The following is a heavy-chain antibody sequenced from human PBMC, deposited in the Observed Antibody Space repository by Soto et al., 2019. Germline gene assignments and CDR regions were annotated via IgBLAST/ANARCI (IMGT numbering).Heavy chain of an antibody. J-gene: IGHJ4*02. CDR2: IMPIIGTA. Sequence: QVQLVQSGAEVKKPGSSVKVSCKAYGGTFSSHVFNWVRQAPGQGLEWMGGIMPIIGTANYAQKFKGRVTITADESTSTAYIELSSMRSEDTAVDYCARDVEFRDGNISHLDYWGQGTLVTVSS. CDR1: GGTFSSHV. D-gene: IGHD3-10*01. V-gene: IGHV1-69*01. CDR3: ARDVEFRDGNISHLDY.